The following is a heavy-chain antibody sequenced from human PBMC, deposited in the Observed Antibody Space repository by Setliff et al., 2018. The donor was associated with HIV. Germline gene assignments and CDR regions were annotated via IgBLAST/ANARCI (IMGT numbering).Heavy chain of an antibody. CDR2: IRYDGSNK. V-gene: IGHV3-30*02. J-gene: IGHJ4*02. CDR1: GFTFSTYG. CDR3: AKTPLY. Sequence: GGSLRLSCAASGFTFSTYGMHWVRQAPGKGLEWVAFIRYDGSNKLYADSVKGRFTISRDISKNTLFLQMNSLRAEDTAVYYCAKTPLYWGQGTLVTVSS.